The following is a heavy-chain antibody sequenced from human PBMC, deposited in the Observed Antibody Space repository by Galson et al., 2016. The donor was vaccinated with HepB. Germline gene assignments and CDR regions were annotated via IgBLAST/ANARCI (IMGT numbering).Heavy chain of an antibody. J-gene: IGHJ6*02. CDR2: INGDGGST. CDR3: ARGTVDKPGMDV. Sequence: SLRLSCAASGFTLSSYWVHWVRQAPGKGLVWVSRINGDGGSTSYADSVKGRFTISRDNAKNTLYLQMNSLRAEDTAVYYCARGTVDKPGMDVRGQGTTVTVSS. CDR1: GFTLSSYW. V-gene: IGHV3-74*01. D-gene: IGHD1-1*01.